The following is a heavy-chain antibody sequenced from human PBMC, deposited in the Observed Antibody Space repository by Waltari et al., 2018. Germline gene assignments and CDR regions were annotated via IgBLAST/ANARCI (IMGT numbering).Heavy chain of an antibody. V-gene: IGHV1-18*04. CDR3: ARRRRIAVTDSEAFYFDY. D-gene: IGHD6-19*01. J-gene: IGHJ4*02. Sequence: QVQLVQSGPEVKKPGASVKVSCKASGYTFTDYIITWVRQAPGKGLEWMGWIRDYDGNINYAQKVQDRVTMTTETSATTAYMELRSLRSDDAAVYYCARRRRIAVTDSEAFYFDYWGQGTLVTVSS. CDR1: GYTFTDYI. CDR2: IRDYDGNI.